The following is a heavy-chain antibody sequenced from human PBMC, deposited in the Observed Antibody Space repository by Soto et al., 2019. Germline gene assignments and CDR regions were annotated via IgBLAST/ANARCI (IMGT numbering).Heavy chain of an antibody. V-gene: IGHV4-4*02. Sequence: SETLSLTCAVSGGSISSSNWWSWVRQPPGKGLEWIGEIYHSGSTNYNPSLKSRVTISVDKSKNQFSLKLSSVTAADTAVYYCARDSYPTISLGYCSGGSRWCYMDVWGKGTTVTVSS. J-gene: IGHJ6*03. CDR1: GGSISSSNW. CDR3: ARDSYPTISLGYCSGGSRWCYMDV. D-gene: IGHD2-15*01. CDR2: IYHSGST.